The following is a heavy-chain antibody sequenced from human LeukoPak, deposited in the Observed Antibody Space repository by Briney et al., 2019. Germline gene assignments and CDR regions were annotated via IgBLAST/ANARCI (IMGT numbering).Heavy chain of an antibody. Sequence: GGSLILSCAASGFTFSTYTMNWVRQAPGKGLEWVSCISSGGTYIYYADSVKGRSTISRDNAKNSLYLQMNSLRAEDTAVYYCAREGADAFDIWGQGTMVTVSS. D-gene: IGHD1-26*01. V-gene: IGHV3-21*01. J-gene: IGHJ3*02. CDR2: ISSGGTYI. CDR1: GFTFSTYT. CDR3: AREGADAFDI.